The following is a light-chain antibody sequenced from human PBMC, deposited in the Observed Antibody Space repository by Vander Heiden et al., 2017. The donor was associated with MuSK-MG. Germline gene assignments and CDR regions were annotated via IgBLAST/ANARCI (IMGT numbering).Light chain of an antibody. CDR1: SGHSSYA. CDR3: QTWGTGIYVV. CDR2: VNSDGSH. V-gene: IGLV4-69*01. J-gene: IGLJ2*01. Sequence: QRVLTQSPSASASLGASVKLTCTLSSGHSSYAIAWHQQQPEKGPRYLMKVNSDGSHSKGDGIPDRFSGSSSGAERYLTISRLQAEDEADYYCQTWGTGIYVVFGGGTKLTVL.